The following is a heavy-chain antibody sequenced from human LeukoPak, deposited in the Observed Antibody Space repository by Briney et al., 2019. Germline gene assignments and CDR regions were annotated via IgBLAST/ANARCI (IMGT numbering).Heavy chain of an antibody. V-gene: IGHV1-18*01. Sequence: ASVKVSCKASGYTFTSYGISWVRQAPGQGLEWMGWISAYNGNTNYAQKLQGRVTMTTDTSTSTAYMELRSLRSDDTAVYYCAGSVVVTAIPHYYYGMDVWGQGTTVTVSS. CDR1: GYTFTSYG. CDR2: ISAYNGNT. J-gene: IGHJ6*02. CDR3: AGSVVVTAIPHYYYGMDV. D-gene: IGHD2-21*02.